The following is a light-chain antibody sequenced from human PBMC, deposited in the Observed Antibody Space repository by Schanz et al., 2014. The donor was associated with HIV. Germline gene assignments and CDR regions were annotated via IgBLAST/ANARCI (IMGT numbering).Light chain of an antibody. CDR3: SSYTTSSTLV. CDR1: SSDVGGYNL. Sequence: QSALTQPASVSGSPGQSITISCTGTSSDVGGYNLVSWYQQHPGKAPKLMIYEVSKRPSGVSNRFSGSKSGNTASLTISGLQADDEADYYCSSYTTSSTLVFGGGTKLTVL. V-gene: IGLV2-14*02. CDR2: EVS. J-gene: IGLJ2*01.